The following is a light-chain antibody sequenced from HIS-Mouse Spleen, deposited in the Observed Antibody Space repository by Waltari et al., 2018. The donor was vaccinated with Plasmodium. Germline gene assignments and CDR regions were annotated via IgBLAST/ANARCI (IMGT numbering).Light chain of an antibody. CDR2: GAS. Sequence: EIVLTQSPGTLSLSPGARATLSCRASQSVSSSHLAWYQQKPGQAPRLLICGASSRATGIPDRFSGSGSGTDFTLTISRLEPEDFAVYYCQQYGSSPPYTFGQGTKLEIK. CDR1: QSVSSSH. CDR3: QQYGSSPPYT. V-gene: IGKV3-20*01. J-gene: IGKJ2*01.